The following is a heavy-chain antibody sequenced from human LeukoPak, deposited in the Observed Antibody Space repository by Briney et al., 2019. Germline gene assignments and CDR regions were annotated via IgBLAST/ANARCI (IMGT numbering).Heavy chain of an antibody. CDR2: ISGSGGST. Sequence: GGSLRLSCTASGFTFDDYAMHWVRQAPGKGLEWVSAISGSGGSTYYADSVKGRFTISRDNSKNTLYLQMNSLRAEDTAVYYCAKRRGESQYYFDYWGQGTLVTVSS. V-gene: IGHV3-23*01. CDR3: AKRRGESQYYFDY. J-gene: IGHJ4*02. CDR1: GFTFDDYA. D-gene: IGHD3-10*01.